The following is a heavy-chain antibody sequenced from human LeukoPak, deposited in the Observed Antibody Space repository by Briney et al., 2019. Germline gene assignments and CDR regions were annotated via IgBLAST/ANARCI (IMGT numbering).Heavy chain of an antibody. J-gene: IGHJ4*02. D-gene: IGHD3-22*01. CDR1: GFTFSSYG. Sequence: GRSLRLSCAASGFTFSSYGMHWVRQAPGRGLEWVAVVWYDGRYKYYADSVKGRFTISRDNLKNTLYLQMNCLRAEDTAVYYCARDSDNSGYFYSTSFDYWGQGTLVTVSS. V-gene: IGHV3-33*01. CDR3: ARDSDNSGYFYSTSFDY. CDR2: VWYDGRYK.